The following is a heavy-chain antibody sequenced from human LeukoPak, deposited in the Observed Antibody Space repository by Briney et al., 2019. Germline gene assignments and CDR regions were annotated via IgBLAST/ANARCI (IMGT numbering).Heavy chain of an antibody. CDR3: ARAWSSSSSLDY. D-gene: IGHD6-13*01. CDR1: GFTFSSYS. J-gene: IGHJ4*02. V-gene: IGHV3-21*01. Sequence: GGSLRLSCAASGFTFSSYSMNWVRQAPGEGLEWVSSISSSSSYIYYADSVKGRFTISRDNAKNSLYLQMNSLRAEDTAVYYCARAWSSSSSLDYWGQGTLVTVSS. CDR2: ISSSSSYI.